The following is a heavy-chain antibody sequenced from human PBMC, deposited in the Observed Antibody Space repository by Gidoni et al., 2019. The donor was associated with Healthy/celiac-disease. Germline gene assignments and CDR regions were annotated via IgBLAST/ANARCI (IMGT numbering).Heavy chain of an antibody. V-gene: IGHV3-23*01. J-gene: IGHJ4*02. Sequence: EVQLLESGGGLVQPGGSLRLSCAASGFPFSSYAMSWVRQAPGKGLEWVSAISGSGGRTYYADSVKGRFTISRDNSKNTLYLQMNSLRAEDTAVYYCATDDSSGYLDYWGQGTLVTVSS. CDR3: ATDDSSGYLDY. CDR2: ISGSGGRT. CDR1: GFPFSSYA. D-gene: IGHD3-22*01.